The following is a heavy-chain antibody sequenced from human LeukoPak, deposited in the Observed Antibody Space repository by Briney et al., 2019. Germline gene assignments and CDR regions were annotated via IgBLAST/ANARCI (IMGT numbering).Heavy chain of an antibody. CDR2: IWYDGSNK. J-gene: IGHJ6*02. V-gene: IGHV3-33*08. CDR1: GFTFSSYG. CDR3: ARERLRFLEWFYGMDV. D-gene: IGHD3-3*01. Sequence: GGSLRLSCAPSGFTFSSYGMHWVRQAPGKGLEWVAVIWYDGSNKYYADSVKGRFTISRDNSKNTLYLQMNSLRAEDTAVYYCARERLRFLEWFYGMDVWGQGTTVTVSS.